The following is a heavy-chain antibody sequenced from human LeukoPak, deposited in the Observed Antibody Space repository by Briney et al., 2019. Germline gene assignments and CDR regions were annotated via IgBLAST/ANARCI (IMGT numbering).Heavy chain of an antibody. D-gene: IGHD3-10*01. CDR3: ARGGLRLTLIRGIIPFDY. V-gene: IGHV4-31*03. J-gene: IGHJ4*02. Sequence: SETLSLTCTVSGGSVSSGSYYWSWIRQHPGKGLEWIGYIHFSDNTYYNPSLKSRLIMSLDTSRNQVSLKLISVTAADTAVYYCARGGLRLTLIRGIIPFDYWGLGTLVTVSS. CDR2: IHFSDNT. CDR1: GGSVSSGSYY.